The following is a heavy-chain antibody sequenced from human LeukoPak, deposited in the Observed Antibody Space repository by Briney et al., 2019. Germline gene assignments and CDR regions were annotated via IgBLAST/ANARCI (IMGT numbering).Heavy chain of an antibody. J-gene: IGHJ3*02. CDR2: IYYSGNT. CDR1: GDSIRSGSYN. CDR3: ARGAPVLNAFGI. D-gene: IGHD1-26*01. V-gene: IGHV4-39*01. Sequence: SETLSLTCTVSGDSIRSGSYNWGWIRQPPGKGLEWIGSIYYSGNTFYNPSLKSRVTISVDSSKNQFSLKLNFVTAADTAVYYCARGAPVLNAFGIWGQGTMVTVS.